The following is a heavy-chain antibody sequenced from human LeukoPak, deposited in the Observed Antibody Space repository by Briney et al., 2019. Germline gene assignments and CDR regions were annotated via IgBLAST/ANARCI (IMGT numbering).Heavy chain of an antibody. CDR3: ARNRIAVTDIPFY. V-gene: IGHV1-2*02. Sequence: GASVKVSCKASGYTFTAYYMHWVRQAPGQGLEWMGWINPNSGVTNSAQRFQGRVTMTSDTSISTVYMELTRLRSDDTAVYYCARNRIAVTDIPFYWGQGTLVTVSS. CDR2: INPNSGVT. D-gene: IGHD6-19*01. CDR1: GYTFTAYY. J-gene: IGHJ4*02.